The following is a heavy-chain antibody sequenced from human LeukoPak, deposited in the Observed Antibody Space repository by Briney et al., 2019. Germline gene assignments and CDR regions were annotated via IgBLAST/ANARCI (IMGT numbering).Heavy chain of an antibody. Sequence: GESLRLSCAGSGFNFNEYWMSWVLQAPGKGLEWVANIRQDGSEKYYLDSVKGRFTISRDNSKNTLSLQMNSLRVEDTAVYYCVLVLDYWGQGTQVTVSS. D-gene: IGHD2/OR15-2a*01. V-gene: IGHV3-7*01. CDR3: VLVLDY. J-gene: IGHJ4*02. CDR2: IRQDGSEK. CDR1: GFNFNEYW.